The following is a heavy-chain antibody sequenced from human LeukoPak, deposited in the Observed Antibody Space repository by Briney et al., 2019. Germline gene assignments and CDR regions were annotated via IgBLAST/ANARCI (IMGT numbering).Heavy chain of an antibody. D-gene: IGHD1-1*01. J-gene: IGHJ4*02. CDR3: VPKGNEGY. CDR1: GFRFSAYA. CDR2: ISPNGDNT. Sequence: GGSLRLSCSASGFRFSAYAMHWVRQAPGKGLEYVSAISPNGDNTYYADSVRGRFSISRDNTKNTLYLQMNSLRPEDTAVYYCVPKGNEGYWGQGTLVTVSS. V-gene: IGHV3-64D*06.